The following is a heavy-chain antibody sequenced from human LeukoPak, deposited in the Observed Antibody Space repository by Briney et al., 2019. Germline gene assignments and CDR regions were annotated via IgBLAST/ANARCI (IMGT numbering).Heavy chain of an antibody. CDR2: INTDGSST. V-gene: IGHV3-74*01. J-gene: IGHJ2*01. Sequence: LPGGSLRLSCAASGFTFSSYWMHWVRQAPGKGLVWVSRINTDGSSTSYADSVKGRFTISRDNAKNSLYLQMNSLRAEDTAVYYCARDRGGYWYFDLWGRGTLVTVSS. CDR1: GFTFSSYW. CDR3: ARDRGGYWYFDL. D-gene: IGHD3-10*01.